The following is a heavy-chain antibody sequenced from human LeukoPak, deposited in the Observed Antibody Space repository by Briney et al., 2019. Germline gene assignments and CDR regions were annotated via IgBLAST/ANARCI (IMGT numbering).Heavy chain of an antibody. V-gene: IGHV4-30-4*01. CDR3: ASEGLLSKSPAGYYGG. Sequence: SQTLSLTCTVSGGSISSGDYYWSWIRQPPGKGLEWIGYIYYSGSTYYNPSLKSRVTISVDTSKNQFSLKLSSVTAADTAVYYCASEGLLSKSPAGYYGGWGQGTLVTVSS. J-gene: IGHJ4*02. CDR2: IYYSGST. D-gene: IGHD3-9*01. CDR1: GGSISSGDYY.